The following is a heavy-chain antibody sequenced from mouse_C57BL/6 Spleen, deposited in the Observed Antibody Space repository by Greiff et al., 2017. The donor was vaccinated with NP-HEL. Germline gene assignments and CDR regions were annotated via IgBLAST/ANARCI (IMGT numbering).Heavy chain of an antibody. J-gene: IGHJ2*01. CDR1: GYAFSSSW. D-gene: IGHD3-2*02. V-gene: IGHV1-82*01. CDR3: APTAQATYYFDY. Sequence: VQLQQSGPELVKPGASVKISCKASGYAFSSSWMNWVKQRPGKGLEWIGRSYPGDGDTNYNGKFKGKATLTADKSSSTAYMQLSSLTSEDSAVYFCAPTAQATYYFDYWGQVTTLTVSS. CDR2: SYPGDGDT.